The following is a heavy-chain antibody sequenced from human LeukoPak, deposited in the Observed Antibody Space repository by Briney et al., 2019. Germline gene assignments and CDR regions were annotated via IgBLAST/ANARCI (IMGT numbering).Heavy chain of an antibody. J-gene: IGHJ5*02. V-gene: IGHV4-34*01. D-gene: IGHD3-22*01. Sequence: PSETLSLTCAVYGGSFSGYYWSWIRQPPGKGLEWIGEINHSGSTNYNPSLKSRVTISVDTSKNQFSLKLSSVTAADTAVYYCVSIYDSSGYETWGQGTLVTVS. CDR3: VSIYDSSGYET. CDR1: GGSFSGYY. CDR2: INHSGST.